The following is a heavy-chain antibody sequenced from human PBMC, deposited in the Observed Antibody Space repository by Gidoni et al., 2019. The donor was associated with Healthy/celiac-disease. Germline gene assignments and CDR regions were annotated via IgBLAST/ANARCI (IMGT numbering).Heavy chain of an antibody. Sequence: QVQLVESGGGVVKPGRSLRVSCAAAGITFSSYGMHWVRQRPGKGLGCVAVISYDGSNTSYADSVTGRFTISRDHSKNPLYLQMISLRSEDTAVYYCAKGGGSYQKAGFDYWGQGTLVTVSS. CDR3: AKGGGSYQKAGFDY. J-gene: IGHJ4*02. V-gene: IGHV3-30*18. D-gene: IGHD1-26*01. CDR2: ISYDGSNT. CDR1: GITFSSYG.